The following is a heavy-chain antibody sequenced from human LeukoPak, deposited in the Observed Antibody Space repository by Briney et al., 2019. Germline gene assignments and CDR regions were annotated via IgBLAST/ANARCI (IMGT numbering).Heavy chain of an antibody. Sequence: SETQSLTCGVSGYSISSGYYCGWIRQPPGKGLEWIGSIYHSGSTYYNPSLKSRVTISVDTSKNQFSLKLSSVTAADTAVYYCARLGLDTVRGDSVGMDVWGKGTTVTVSS. CDR1: GYSISSGYY. CDR2: IYHSGST. CDR3: ARLGLDTVRGDSVGMDV. D-gene: IGHD3-10*01. J-gene: IGHJ6*04. V-gene: IGHV4-38-2*01.